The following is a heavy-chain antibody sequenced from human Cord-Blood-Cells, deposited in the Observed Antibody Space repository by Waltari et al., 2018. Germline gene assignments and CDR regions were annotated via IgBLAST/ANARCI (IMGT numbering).Heavy chain of an antibody. Sequence: QVQLQQWGAGLLKPSETLSLTCAVYGGSFSGYYWSWIRQPPGKGLEWIGEINHTGITNYNPSLKGRVTISVDTSKNQFSLKLSSVTAADTAVYYCARPGNDYGDYGYYFDYWGQGTLVTVSS. CDR1: GGSFSGYY. CDR3: ARPGNDYGDYGYYFDY. D-gene: IGHD4-17*01. V-gene: IGHV4-34*01. CDR2: INHTGIT. J-gene: IGHJ4*02.